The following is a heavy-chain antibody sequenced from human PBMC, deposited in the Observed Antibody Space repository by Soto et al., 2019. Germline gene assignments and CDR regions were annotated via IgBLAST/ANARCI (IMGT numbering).Heavy chain of an antibody. V-gene: IGHV1-24*01. CDR3: APYTVTFGGVIVISHYYGMDV. D-gene: IGHD3-16*02. CDR1: GYTLTELS. J-gene: IGHJ6*02. Sequence: GASVKVSCKVSGYTLTELSMHWVRQAPGKGLEWMGGFDPEEGETIYAQKFQGRVTMTEDTSTDTAYMEMRSLRSEDTAVYYCAPYTVTFGGVIVISHYYGMDVWGQGTTVTVSS. CDR2: FDPEEGET.